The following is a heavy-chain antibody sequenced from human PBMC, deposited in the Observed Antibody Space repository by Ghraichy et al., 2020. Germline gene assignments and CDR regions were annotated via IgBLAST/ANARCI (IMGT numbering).Heavy chain of an antibody. V-gene: IGHV4-34*01. CDR3: ARGLSGWSGWLKGGFDY. CDR2: INHSGST. D-gene: IGHD6-19*01. Sequence: SETLSLTCAVYGGSFSGYYWSWIRQPPGKGLEWIGEINHSGSTNYNPSLKSRVTISVDTSKNQFSLKLSSVTAADTAVYYCARGLSGWSGWLKGGFDYWGQGTLVTVSS. J-gene: IGHJ4*02. CDR1: GGSFSGYY.